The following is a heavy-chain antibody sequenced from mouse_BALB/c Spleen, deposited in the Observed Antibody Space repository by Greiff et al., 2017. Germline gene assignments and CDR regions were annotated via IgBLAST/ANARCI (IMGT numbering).Heavy chain of an antibody. J-gene: IGHJ4*01. CDR3: ARETRRYYAMDY. CDR2: ISSGSSTI. Sequence: EVKLVESGGGLVQPGGSRKLSCAASGFTFSSIGMHWVRQAPEKGLEWVAYISSGSSTIYYADTVKGRFTISRDNPKNTLFLQMTSLRSEDTAMYYCARETRRYYAMDYWGQGTSVTVSS. CDR1: GFTFSSIG. V-gene: IGHV5-17*02. D-gene: IGHD2-12*01.